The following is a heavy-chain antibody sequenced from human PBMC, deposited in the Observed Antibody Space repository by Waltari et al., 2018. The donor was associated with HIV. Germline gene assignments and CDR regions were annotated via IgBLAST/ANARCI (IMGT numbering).Heavy chain of an antibody. J-gene: IGHJ2*01. CDR1: GFTFGNYA. D-gene: IGHD1-26*01. CDR2: ITGDGGTT. Sequence: EVQMLESGGDSVQPGGSLRLSCAASGFTFGNYAITWVRQAPGEGLEWVSAITGDGGTTYDADSVKGRFTISRDNSKNTLYLQMNSLRDEDTAVYYCAKDSGSHGWYLDLWGRGTLVTVSP. V-gene: IGHV3-23*01. CDR3: AKDSGSHGWYLDL.